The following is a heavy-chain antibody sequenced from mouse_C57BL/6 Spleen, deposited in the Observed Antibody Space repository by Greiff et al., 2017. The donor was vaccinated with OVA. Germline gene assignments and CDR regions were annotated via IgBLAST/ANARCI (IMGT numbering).Heavy chain of an antibody. D-gene: IGHD1-1*01. Sequence: QVQLQQSGAELVRPGASVTLSCKASGYTFTDYEMHWVKQTPVHGLEWIGAIDPETGGTAYNQKFKGKAILTADKSSSTAYMELRSLTSEDSAVYYCTRLYYGSRRGFDYWGQGTTLTVSS. CDR3: TRLYYGSRRGFDY. V-gene: IGHV1-15*01. CDR1: GYTFTDYE. J-gene: IGHJ2*01. CDR2: IDPETGGT.